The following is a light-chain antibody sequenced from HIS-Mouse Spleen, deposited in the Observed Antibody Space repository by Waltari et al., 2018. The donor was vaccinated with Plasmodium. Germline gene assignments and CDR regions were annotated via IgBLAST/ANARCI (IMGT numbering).Light chain of an antibody. CDR2: EDS. V-gene: IGLV3-10*01. Sequence: SYELTQPPSVSVSPGQTARIPCSGDALPKQSAYLYQQKSGQAPGLVIYEDSKRPPGIPERFSGSSSGTMATLTISGAQVEDEADYYCYSTDSSGNHRVFGGGTKLTVL. CDR3: YSTDSSGNHRV. J-gene: IGLJ3*02. CDR1: ALPKQS.